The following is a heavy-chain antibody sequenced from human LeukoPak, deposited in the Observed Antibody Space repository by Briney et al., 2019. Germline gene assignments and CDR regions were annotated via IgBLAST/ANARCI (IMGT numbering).Heavy chain of an antibody. CDR2: IYSGGST. CDR3: ARELLSPHWYFDL. CDR1: GFTVSSNY. Sequence: GGSLRLSCAASGFTVSSNYMSWVRQAPGKGLEWVSVIYSGGSTYYADSVKGRFTISRDNSKNTLYLQMNSLRAEDTAVYYCARELLSPHWYFDLWGRGTLVTVSS. V-gene: IGHV3-53*01. D-gene: IGHD3-10*01. J-gene: IGHJ2*01.